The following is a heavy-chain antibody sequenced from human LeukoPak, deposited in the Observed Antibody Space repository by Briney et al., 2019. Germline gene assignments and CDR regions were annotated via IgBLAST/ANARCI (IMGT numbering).Heavy chain of an antibody. Sequence: GASVKVSCKASGGTFSSYAISWVRQAPGQGLEWMGGIILIFGTANYAQKFQGRVTITTDESTSTAYMELSSLRSEDTAVYYCAREQSSGYYRVGAFDIWGQGTMVTVSS. D-gene: IGHD3-22*01. CDR1: GGTFSSYA. CDR3: AREQSSGYYRVGAFDI. J-gene: IGHJ3*02. CDR2: IILIFGTA. V-gene: IGHV1-69*05.